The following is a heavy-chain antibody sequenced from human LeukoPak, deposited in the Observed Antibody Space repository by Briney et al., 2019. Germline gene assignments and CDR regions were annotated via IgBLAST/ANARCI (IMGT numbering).Heavy chain of an antibody. CDR2: IYYSGST. V-gene: IGHV4-30-4*01. Sequence: SETLSLTCTVSGGSISSGDYYWSWIRQPLGKGLEWIGYIYYSGSTYYNPSLKSRVSISVDTSKNQFSLKLSSVTAADTAVYYCAREVIVPAFFDYWGQGTLVTVSS. D-gene: IGHD2-2*01. CDR1: GGSISSGDYY. J-gene: IGHJ4*02. CDR3: AREVIVPAFFDY.